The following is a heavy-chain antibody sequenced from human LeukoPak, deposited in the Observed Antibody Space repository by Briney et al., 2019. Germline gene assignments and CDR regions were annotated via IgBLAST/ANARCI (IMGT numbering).Heavy chain of an antibody. CDR2: IDYSGNT. CDR3: ARGEYYYDSSGYYLPFDY. Sequence: SETLSLTSAVSGDSSSSRIYYWGWVRQPPGKGLEWIGSIDYSGNTYYNPSLKSRATISTDTSKNQFSLNLSSVTAADTAVYYCARGEYYYDSSGYYLPFDYWGQGTLVAVSS. D-gene: IGHD3-22*01. V-gene: IGHV4-39*07. CDR1: GDSSSSRIYY. J-gene: IGHJ4*02.